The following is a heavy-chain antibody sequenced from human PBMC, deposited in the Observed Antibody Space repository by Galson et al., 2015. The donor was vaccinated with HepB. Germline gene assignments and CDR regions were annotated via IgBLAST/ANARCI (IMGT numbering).Heavy chain of an antibody. Sequence: SLSLSCAASGFTFSSYAMHWVRQAPGKGLEWVAVISYDGSNKYYADSVKGRFTISRDNSKNTLYLQMNSLRAEDTAVYYCARDRFTMVRGVTRFDYWGQGTLVTVSS. J-gene: IGHJ4*02. CDR3: ARDRFTMVRGVTRFDY. CDR2: ISYDGSNK. V-gene: IGHV3-30-3*01. CDR1: GFTFSSYA. D-gene: IGHD3-10*01.